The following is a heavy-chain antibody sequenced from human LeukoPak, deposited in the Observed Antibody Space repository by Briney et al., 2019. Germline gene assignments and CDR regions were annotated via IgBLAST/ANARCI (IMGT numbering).Heavy chain of an antibody. D-gene: IGHD3-10*01. J-gene: IGHJ4*02. CDR1: GGSFSGYY. V-gene: IGHV4-34*01. Sequence: SETLSLTCAVYGGSFSGYYWGWIRQPPGKGLEWIGSIYYSGSTYYNPSLKSRVTISVDTSKNQFSLKLSSVTAADTAVYYCARDLRYYYGSGALDYWGQGTLVTVSS. CDR2: IYYSGST. CDR3: ARDLRYYYGSGALDY.